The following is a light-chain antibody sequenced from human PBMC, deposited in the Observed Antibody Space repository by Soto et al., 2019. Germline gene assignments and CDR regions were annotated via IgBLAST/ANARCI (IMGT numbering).Light chain of an antibody. CDR1: SSDFGGYNY. Sequence: QSVLTQPPSASGSPGQSVTISCTGTSSDFGGYNYVSRYQQHPGKAPKLMIYEVSKRPSGVPDRFSGSKSGNTASLTVSGLQAEDEADYYCISYAGSNLLYVFGTGTRSPS. CDR2: EVS. CDR3: ISYAGSNLLYV. V-gene: IGLV2-8*01. J-gene: IGLJ1*01.